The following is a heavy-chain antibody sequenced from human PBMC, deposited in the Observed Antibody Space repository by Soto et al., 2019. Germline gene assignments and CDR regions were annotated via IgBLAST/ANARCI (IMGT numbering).Heavy chain of an antibody. V-gene: IGHV1-69*01. D-gene: IGHD2-21*02. CDR3: ARDCGGDCSIYYYGMAV. J-gene: IGHJ6*02. Sequence: QVQLVQSGAEVKKPGSSVKVSCKASGGTFSSYAISWVRQAPGQGIEWMGGIIPIFGTANYAQKFQGRVTITADEYTSTADMELSSLRSEDTAVYYCARDCGGDCSIYYYGMAVWGQGTTVTVSS. CDR2: IIPIFGTA. CDR1: GGTFSSYA.